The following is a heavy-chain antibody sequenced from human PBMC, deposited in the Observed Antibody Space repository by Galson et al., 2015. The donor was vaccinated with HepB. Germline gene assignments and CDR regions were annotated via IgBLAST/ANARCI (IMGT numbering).Heavy chain of an antibody. CDR3: ARWESFMAVAGMGLGFDY. Sequence: ETLSLTCTVSGGSIRSTSYYWGWSRQPPGKGLEYIGSIYYSGTTYYNPSLKSRFTISIDTSKNQFSLRLGSVTAADTAVYYCARWESFMAVAGMGLGFDYWGQGILVTVSS. CDR2: IYYSGTT. CDR1: GGSIRSTSYY. V-gene: IGHV4-39*01. J-gene: IGHJ4*02. D-gene: IGHD6-19*01.